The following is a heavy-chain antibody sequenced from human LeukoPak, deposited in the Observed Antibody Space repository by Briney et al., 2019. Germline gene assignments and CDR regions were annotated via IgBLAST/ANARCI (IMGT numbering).Heavy chain of an antibody. D-gene: IGHD6-6*01. CDR1: GFAFSSYS. J-gene: IGHJ4*02. CDR2: ISSGSSSI. V-gene: IGHV3-48*01. CDR3: ARGSLVSVRFDY. Sequence: GGSLRLSCAASGFAFSSYSMNWVRQAPGRGLEWVSYISSGSSSIYYADSVKGRFTISRDNAKNSLYLQMNSLRAEDTAVYYCARGSLVSVRFDYWGQGTLVTVSS.